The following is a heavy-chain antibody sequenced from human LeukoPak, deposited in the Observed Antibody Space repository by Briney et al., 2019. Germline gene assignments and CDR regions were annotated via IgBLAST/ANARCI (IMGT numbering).Heavy chain of an antibody. CDR1: GYTFTSYD. V-gene: IGHV1-8*03. CDR2: MNPNSGNT. J-gene: IGHJ6*03. Sequence: ASVKVSCKASGYTFTSYDINWVREATGQGLEWMGWMNPNSGNTGYAQKFRGRVTITRNTSISTAYMEVSSLSSEDTAVYYCARRVRGYIVVVPAAMGGDYYYYYMDVWGKGTTVTVSS. D-gene: IGHD2-2*01. CDR3: ARRVRGYIVVVPAAMGGDYYYYYMDV.